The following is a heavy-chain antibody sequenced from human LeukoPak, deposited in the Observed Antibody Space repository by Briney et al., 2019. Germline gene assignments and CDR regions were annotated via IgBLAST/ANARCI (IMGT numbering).Heavy chain of an antibody. CDR3: GRPSSGFGFDY. D-gene: IGHD6-19*01. J-gene: IGHJ4*02. CDR1: GYSLTSYW. CDR2: IYPGDSDT. V-gene: IGHV5-51*01. Sequence: GESLEISCKGSGYSLTSYWIGWVRQMPGKGLEWMGIIYPGDSDTRYSPSFQGQVTISADKSITTAYLQWSSLKASDTAMYYCGRPSSGFGFDYWGQGTLVTVSS.